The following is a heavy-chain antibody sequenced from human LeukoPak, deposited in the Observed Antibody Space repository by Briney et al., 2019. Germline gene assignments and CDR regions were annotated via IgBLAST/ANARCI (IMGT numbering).Heavy chain of an antibody. Sequence: SETLSLTCAVYGGSFSGYYWSWIRQPPGKGLEWIGEINHSGSTNYNPSLKSRVTISVDTSKNQFSLKLSSVTAADTAVYYCARRKLFQMPRGDAFDIWGQGTMVTVSS. D-gene: IGHD2-21*01. CDR1: GGSFSGYY. J-gene: IGHJ3*02. V-gene: IGHV4-34*01. CDR3: ARRKLFQMPRGDAFDI. CDR2: INHSGST.